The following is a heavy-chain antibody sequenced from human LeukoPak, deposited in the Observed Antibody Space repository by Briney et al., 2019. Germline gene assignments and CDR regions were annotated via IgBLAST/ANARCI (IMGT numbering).Heavy chain of an antibody. Sequence: SETLSLTCAVYGGSFSGYYWSWIRKPPGKGLEWIGEINHSGSTNYNPSLKSRVTISVDTSKNQFSLKLSSVTAADTAVYYCARTRTPRSHFDYWGQGTLVTVSS. CDR3: ARTRTPRSHFDY. D-gene: IGHD1-14*01. CDR1: GGSFSGYY. J-gene: IGHJ4*02. V-gene: IGHV4-34*01. CDR2: INHSGST.